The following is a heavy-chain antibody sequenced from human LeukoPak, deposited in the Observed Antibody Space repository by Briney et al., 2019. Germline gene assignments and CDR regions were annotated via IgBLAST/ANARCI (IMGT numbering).Heavy chain of an antibody. Sequence: ASVKVSCKASGYTFTSYAMNWVRRAPGQGLEWMGWINTNTGNPTYAQGFTGRFVFSLDTSVSTAYLQISSLKAEDTAVYYCARELRDILTGYYYFDYWGQGTLVTVSS. CDR3: ARELRDILTGYYYFDY. D-gene: IGHD3-9*01. CDR2: INTNTGNP. V-gene: IGHV7-4-1*02. J-gene: IGHJ4*02. CDR1: GYTFTSYA.